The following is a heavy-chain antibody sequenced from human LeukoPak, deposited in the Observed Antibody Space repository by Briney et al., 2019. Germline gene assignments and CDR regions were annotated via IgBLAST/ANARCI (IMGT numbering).Heavy chain of an antibody. CDR3: ARDATYYYDSSGYYDY. D-gene: IGHD3-22*01. CDR2: ICADGGST. Sequence: GGSLRLSYVASGFHFSIYAMSWVRQAPGKGLEWVSTICADGGSTYYADSVRGRFIISRDNSKNTLYLQMNSLRAEDTAVYYCARDATYYYDSSGYYDYWGQGTLVTVSS. J-gene: IGHJ4*02. V-gene: IGHV3-23*01. CDR1: GFHFSIYA.